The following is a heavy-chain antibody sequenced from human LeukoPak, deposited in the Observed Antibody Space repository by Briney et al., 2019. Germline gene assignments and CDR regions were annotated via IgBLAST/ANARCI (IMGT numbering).Heavy chain of an antibody. CDR3: ARTRGYSDYELDY. CDR1: GYTFTSYY. CDR2: INPSGGTT. V-gene: IGHV1-46*01. Sequence: ASVKVSCKASGYTFTSYYMHWGRQAPGQGLEWRGIINPSGGTTRHAQRFQGRVTMTRDTSTRTVYMELSSLRSEDTAVYYCARTRGYSDYELDYWGEGTLVTVSS. D-gene: IGHD5-12*01. J-gene: IGHJ4*02.